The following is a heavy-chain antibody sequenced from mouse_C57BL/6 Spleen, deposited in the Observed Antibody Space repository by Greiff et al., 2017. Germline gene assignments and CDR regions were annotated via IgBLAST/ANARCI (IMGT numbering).Heavy chain of an antibody. J-gene: IGHJ1*03. CDR1: GFTFSDYY. CDR2: INYDGSST. Sequence: EVKLMESEGGLVQPGSSMKLSCTASGFTFSDYYMAWVRQVPEKGLEWVANINYDGSSTYYLDSLKSRFIISRDNAKNILYLQMSSLQSEDTATYYCARDATVVANQYFDVWGTGNTVTVSP. V-gene: IGHV5-16*01. CDR3: ARDATVVANQYFDV. D-gene: IGHD1-1*01.